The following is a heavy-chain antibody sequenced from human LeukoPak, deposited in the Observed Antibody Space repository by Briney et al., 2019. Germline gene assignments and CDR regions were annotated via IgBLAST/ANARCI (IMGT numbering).Heavy chain of an antibody. CDR1: GGSFSGYY. CDR3: ARDGFYASGSLDF. V-gene: IGHV4-34*01. CDR2: INHNGST. J-gene: IGHJ4*02. Sequence: SETLSLTCAVYGGSFSGYYWSWIRQPPGKGLEWIGEINHNGSTKYNPSLKSRVTISVDTSKNQFSLKLNSLTAADTAVYYCARDGFYASGSLDFWGQGTLVTVSS. D-gene: IGHD3-10*01.